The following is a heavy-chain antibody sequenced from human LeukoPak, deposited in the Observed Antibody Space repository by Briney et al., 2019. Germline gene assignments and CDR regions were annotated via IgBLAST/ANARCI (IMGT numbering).Heavy chain of an antibody. D-gene: IGHD6-13*01. CDR1: GGSISIISSY. CDR2: IYYSGST. J-gene: IGHJ4*02. CDR3: ARVKGIAAAGTSAGFDY. Sequence: PETLSLTCTVSGGSISIISSYWGWIRQPPGKGLEWIGSIYYSGSTYYNQSLKSPVTISVDTSKNEFSLKLRSVAAADTAVYYCARVKGIAAAGTSAGFDYWGQGTLVTVSS. V-gene: IGHV4-39*07.